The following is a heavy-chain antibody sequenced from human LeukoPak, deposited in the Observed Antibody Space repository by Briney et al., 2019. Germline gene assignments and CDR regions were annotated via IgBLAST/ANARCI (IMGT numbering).Heavy chain of an antibody. CDR1: GYSFTSYW. CDR2: IYPGDSDT. CDR3: ARRPRPMDDSSGSDWYFDL. V-gene: IGHV5-51*01. J-gene: IGHJ2*01. Sequence: GESLKISCKGSGYSFTSYWIGWVRQMPGKGLEWMGIIYPGDSDTRYSPSFQGQVTISADKSISTAYLQWSSLKASDTAMYYCARRPRPMDDSSGSDWYFDLWGRGTLVTVSS. D-gene: IGHD3-22*01.